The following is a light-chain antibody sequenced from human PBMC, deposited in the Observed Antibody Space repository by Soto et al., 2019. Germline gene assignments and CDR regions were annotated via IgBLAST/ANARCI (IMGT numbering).Light chain of an antibody. CDR1: QDISTY. J-gene: IGKJ2*01. CDR3: QQYFDYPYT. CDR2: AAS. V-gene: IGKV1-8*01. Sequence: AIRMTQSPSPFSASTGDRVTITCRASQDISTYLAWYQQRPGKAPKALIYAASTLQSGVPSRFSGSGSGTDFTLTISSLQSEDFATYYCQQYFDYPYTFGQGTKLEPK.